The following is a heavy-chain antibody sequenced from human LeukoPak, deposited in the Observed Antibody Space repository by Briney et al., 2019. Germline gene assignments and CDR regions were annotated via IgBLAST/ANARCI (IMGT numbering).Heavy chain of an antibody. D-gene: IGHD3-22*01. V-gene: IGHV3-23*01. CDR2: ISGSGGST. CDR3: AKDSSWRAGSSGFNWFDP. J-gene: IGHJ5*02. Sequence: GGSLRLSCAASGLTFSGYAMSWVRQAPGKGLEWVSAISGSGGSTYYADSVKGRFTISRDNSKNTLYLQMNSLRAEDTAVYYCAKDSSWRAGSSGFNWFDPWGQGTLVTVSS. CDR1: GLTFSGYA.